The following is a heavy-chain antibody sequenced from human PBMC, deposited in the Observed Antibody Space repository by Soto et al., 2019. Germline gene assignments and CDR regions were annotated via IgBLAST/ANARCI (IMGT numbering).Heavy chain of an antibody. D-gene: IGHD3-22*01. Sequence: GGSMRLSCAASELTFHIYGTHWVRQAPDKVLEWVALISFDGMIKYYAESVKGRFTISRDNFKNTVYLQMDSLRAEDTAMYYCAKDLHMKVVSPPGWFEPWGHVTRLTVS. CDR3: AKDLHMKVVSPPGWFEP. CDR1: ELTFHIYG. J-gene: IGHJ5*02. V-gene: IGHV3-30*18. CDR2: ISFDGMIK.